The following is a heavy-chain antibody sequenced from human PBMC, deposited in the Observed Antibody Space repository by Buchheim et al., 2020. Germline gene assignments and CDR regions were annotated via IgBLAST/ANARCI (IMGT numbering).Heavy chain of an antibody. CDR3: AKDRGSGWYSFDY. J-gene: IGHJ4*02. CDR1: GFTFSSYG. D-gene: IGHD6-19*01. V-gene: IGHV3-30*18. CDR2: ISYDGSNK. Sequence: QVQLVESGGGVVQPGRSLRLSCAASGFTFSSYGMHWVRQAPGKGLEWVAVISYDGSNKYYADSVKGRFTISRDNSKNTLYLQMNSLRAEDTAVYYCAKDRGSGWYSFDYWGQGTL.